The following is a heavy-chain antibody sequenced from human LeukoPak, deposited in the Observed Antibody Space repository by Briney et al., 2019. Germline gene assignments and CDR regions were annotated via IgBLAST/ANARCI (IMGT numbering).Heavy chain of an antibody. CDR2: IIPIFGTA. Sequence: SVKVSCKASGGTFSSYAISWVRQAPGQGLEWMGGIIPIFGTANYAQKFQGRVTITTDESTSTAYMELSSLRPEDTAVYYCARDRFTIFGVVNDAFDIWGQGTVVTVSS. V-gene: IGHV1-69*05. J-gene: IGHJ3*02. CDR3: ARDRFTIFGVVNDAFDI. D-gene: IGHD3-3*01. CDR1: GGTFSSYA.